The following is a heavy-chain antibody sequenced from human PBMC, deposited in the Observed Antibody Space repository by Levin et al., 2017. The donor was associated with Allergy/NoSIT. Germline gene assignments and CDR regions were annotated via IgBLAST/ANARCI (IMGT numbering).Heavy chain of an antibody. V-gene: IGHV3-53*01. J-gene: IGHJ4*02. D-gene: IGHD3-10*02. CDR3: AREMPRGSPDNDVPL. CDR2: IYGGGST. CDR1: GFTVSSNY. Sequence: GGSLRLSCAVSGFTVSSNYMSWVRQAPGKGPEWVSVIYGGGSTYYADSVRGRFTISRDNSKNTLSLQMNSLRVEDTAVYYCAREMPRGSPDNDVPLWGRGSLVTVSS.